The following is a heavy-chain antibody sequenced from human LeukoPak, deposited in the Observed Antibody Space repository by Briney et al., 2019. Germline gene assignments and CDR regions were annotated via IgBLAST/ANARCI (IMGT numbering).Heavy chain of an antibody. J-gene: IGHJ6*02. D-gene: IGHD6-19*01. CDR3: ARGRGYSSGWYNYYYYGMDV. Sequence: SETLSLTCAVYGGSFSGYYWSWIRQPPGKGLEWVGEISHSGSTNYNPSLKSRVTISVDTSKNQFSLKLSSVTAADTAVYYCARGRGYSSGWYNYYYYGMDVWGQGTTVTVSS. V-gene: IGHV4-34*01. CDR2: ISHSGST. CDR1: GGSFSGYY.